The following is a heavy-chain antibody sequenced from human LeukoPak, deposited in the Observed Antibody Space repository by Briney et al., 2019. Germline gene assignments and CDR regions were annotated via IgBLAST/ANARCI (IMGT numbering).Heavy chain of an antibody. CDR1: SGSVSNSHYY. CDR3: ARDLSFDWFPYYFDY. Sequence: SETLSLTCTVSSGSVSNSHYYWAWVRQPPGKGLEWLGSIFYSGNTHYNPSLKSPVTISIDTSKNQFSLKVSSVTTADTAIYYCARDLSFDWFPYYFDYWGQGILVTVSS. V-gene: IGHV4-39*07. J-gene: IGHJ4*02. D-gene: IGHD3-9*01. CDR2: IFYSGNT.